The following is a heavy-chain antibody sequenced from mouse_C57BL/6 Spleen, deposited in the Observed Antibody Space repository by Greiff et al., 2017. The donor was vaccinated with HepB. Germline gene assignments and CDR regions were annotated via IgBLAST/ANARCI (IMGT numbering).Heavy chain of an antibody. CDR1: GFTFSSYA. D-gene: IGHD2-3*01. J-gene: IGHJ3*01. CDR3: TRDFDGPFAY. CDR2: ISSGGDYI. Sequence: EVQGVESGEGLVKPGGSLKLSCAASGFTFSSYAMSWVRQTPEKRLEWVAYISSGGDYIYYADTVKGRFTISRDNARNTLYLQMSSLKSEDTAMYYCTRDFDGPFAYWGQGTLVTVSA. V-gene: IGHV5-9-1*02.